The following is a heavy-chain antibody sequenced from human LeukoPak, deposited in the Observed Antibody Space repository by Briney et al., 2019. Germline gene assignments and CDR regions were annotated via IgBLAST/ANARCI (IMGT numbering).Heavy chain of an antibody. CDR1: GYTLTELS. V-gene: IGHV1-24*01. CDR2: FDPEDGET. D-gene: IGHD3-22*01. J-gene: IGHJ6*02. CDR3: ATDRVDSSGYYYYYYGMDV. Sequence: GASVKVSCKVSGYTLTELSMHWVRQAPGKGLEWMGGFDPEDGETIYAQKFQGRVTMTEDTSTDTAYMELSSLRPEDTAVYYCATDRVDSSGYYYYYYGMDVWGQGTTVTVSS.